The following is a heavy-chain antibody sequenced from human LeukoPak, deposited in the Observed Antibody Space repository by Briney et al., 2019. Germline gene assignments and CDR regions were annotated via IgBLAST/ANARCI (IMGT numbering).Heavy chain of an antibody. J-gene: IGHJ4*02. CDR3: ARLGRSGGKYYFDY. CDR1: GDSISSSSSY. V-gene: IGHV4-39*07. Sequence: SETLSLTCTVSGDSISSSSSYWGWIRQPPGKGLEWIGEINHSGSTNYNPSPKSRVTISVDTSKNQFSLTLTSVTAADTAVYYCARLGRSGGKYYFDYWGQGTLVTVSS. D-gene: IGHD3-10*01. CDR2: INHSGST.